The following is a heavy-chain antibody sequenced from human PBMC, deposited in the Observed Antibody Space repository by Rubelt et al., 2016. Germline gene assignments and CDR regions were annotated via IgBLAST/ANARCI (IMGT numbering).Heavy chain of an antibody. CDR2: INHSGST. CDR3: ARGAPGYGMDV. Sequence: GGSFSGYYWSWIRQPPGKGLEWIGEINHSGSTNYNPSLKSRVTISVDTSKNQFSLKLSSVTAADTAVYYCARGAPGYGMDVWGQGTTVTVSS. J-gene: IGHJ6*02. V-gene: IGHV4-34*01. CDR1: GGSFSGYY.